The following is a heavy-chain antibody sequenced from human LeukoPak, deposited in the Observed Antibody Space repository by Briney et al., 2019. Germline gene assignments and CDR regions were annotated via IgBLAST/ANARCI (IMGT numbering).Heavy chain of an antibody. CDR2: FDSGFGT. J-gene: IGHJ4*02. Sequence: GGSLRLSCAASGFTFSTASLHWVRQAPGRGLERVSAFDSGFGTYYPDSLKGRFSIYRDNSKNTLFLHMNSLRAEDTAVYYYARSSGWWSLDYWGQGTLVTVSS. D-gene: IGHD6-19*01. CDR3: ARSSGWWSLDY. V-gene: IGHV3-23*01. CDR1: GFTFSTAS.